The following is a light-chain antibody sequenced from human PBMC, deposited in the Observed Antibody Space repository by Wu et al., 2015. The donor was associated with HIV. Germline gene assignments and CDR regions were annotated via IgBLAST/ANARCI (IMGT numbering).Light chain of an antibody. CDR3: QQRSNWRRT. J-gene: IGKJ4*01. CDR2: GAS. Sequence: EIVLTQSPATLSLSPGERATLSCRASQRVSVYLAWYQQKPGQAPRLLIYGASTRATGIPARFSGSGSGTNFTLTISSLEPEDFAVYYCQQRSNWRRTFGGGTKVEFK. V-gene: IGKV3-11*01. CDR1: QRVSVY.